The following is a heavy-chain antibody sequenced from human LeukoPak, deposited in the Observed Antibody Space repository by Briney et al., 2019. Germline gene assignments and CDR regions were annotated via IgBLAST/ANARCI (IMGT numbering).Heavy chain of an antibody. CDR1: GGSVSSGSYY. D-gene: IGHD3-3*01. V-gene: IGHV4-61*01. J-gene: IGHJ6*02. CDR3: ARAPLRAYYDFWSGYGYYGMDV. Sequence: PSETLSLTCTVSGGSVSSGSYYWSWLRQPPGKGLEWIGYIYYSGSTNYNPSLKSRVTITVDTSKNQFSLKLSSVTAADTAVYYCARAPLRAYYDFWSGYGYYGMDVWGQGTTVTVSS. CDR2: IYYSGST.